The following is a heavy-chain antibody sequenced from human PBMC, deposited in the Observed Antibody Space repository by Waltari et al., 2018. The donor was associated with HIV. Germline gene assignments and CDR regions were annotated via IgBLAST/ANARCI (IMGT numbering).Heavy chain of an antibody. V-gene: IGHV3-21*01. D-gene: IGHD5-18*01. J-gene: IGHJ3*02. Sequence: EVQLVESGVGLVKPGGSLILSCAASGFTLSTYTINWVRQAPGKGLEWVSSISSSSSHIYYADSVKGRFTISRDNAKNSLYLQMNSLRAEDTAVYYCASGYSNGYRIIDAFDIWGQGTMVTVSS. CDR1: GFTLSTYT. CDR3: ASGYSNGYRIIDAFDI. CDR2: ISSSSSHI.